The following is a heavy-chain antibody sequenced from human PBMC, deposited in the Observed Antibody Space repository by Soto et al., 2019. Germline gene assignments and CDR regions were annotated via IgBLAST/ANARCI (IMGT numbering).Heavy chain of an antibody. CDR1: GFTFDDYA. CDR2: ISWNSGSI. D-gene: IGHD6-19*01. Sequence: EVQLVESGGGLVQPGRSLRLSCAASGFTFDDYAMHWVRQAPGKGLEWVSGISWNSGSIGYADSVKGRFTISRDNAKNSLYLQMNSLRAEDTALYYCAKDAPAFRIAVAGLFDYWGQGTLVTVSS. V-gene: IGHV3-9*01. J-gene: IGHJ4*02. CDR3: AKDAPAFRIAVAGLFDY.